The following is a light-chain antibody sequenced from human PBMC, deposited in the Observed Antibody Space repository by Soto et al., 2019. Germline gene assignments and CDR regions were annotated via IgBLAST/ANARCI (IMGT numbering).Light chain of an antibody. CDR2: EVI. Sequence: QSALTQPASVSGSPGQSITISCTGSSSDVGSYTLVSWYQQHPGKVPKLMIYEVIKRPSGVSVRSSGSRAGKTASLTISGLQAEDEDYYFCSSYAGSFTYVFGTGTKVTVL. CDR1: SSDVGSYTL. J-gene: IGLJ1*01. V-gene: IGLV2-23*02. CDR3: SSYAGSFTYV.